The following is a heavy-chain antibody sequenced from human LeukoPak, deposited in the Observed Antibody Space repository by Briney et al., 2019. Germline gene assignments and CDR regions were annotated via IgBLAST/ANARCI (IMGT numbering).Heavy chain of an antibody. CDR3: ARDRPNCSGGSCYPYWCFDL. J-gene: IGHJ2*01. Sequence: GESLKISCKGSGYTFTSYYMHWVRQAPGQGLEWMGIINPSGGSTSYAQKFQGRVTMTRDTSTSTVYMELSSLRSEDTAVYYCARDRPNCSGGSCYPYWCFDLWGRGTLVTVSS. V-gene: IGHV1-46*01. CDR1: GYTFTSYY. D-gene: IGHD2-15*01. CDR2: INPSGGST.